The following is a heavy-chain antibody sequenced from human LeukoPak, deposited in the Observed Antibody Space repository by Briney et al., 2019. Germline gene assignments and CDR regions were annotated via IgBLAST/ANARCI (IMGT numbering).Heavy chain of an antibody. CDR1: GGTFSSYA. CDR2: IIPIFGTA. V-gene: IGHV1-69*05. CDR3: ARGYYYDSSGYYYQY. D-gene: IGHD3-22*01. Sequence: HVASVKVSCKASGGTFSSYAISWVRQAPGQGLEWMGGIIPIFGTANYAQKFQGRVTITTDESTSTVYMELSSLRSEDTAVYYCARGYYYDSSGYYYQYWGQGTLVTVSS. J-gene: IGHJ4*02.